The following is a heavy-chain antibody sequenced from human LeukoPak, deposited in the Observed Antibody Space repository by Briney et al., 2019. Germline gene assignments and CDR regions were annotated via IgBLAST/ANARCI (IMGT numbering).Heavy chain of an antibody. V-gene: IGHV3-30-3*01. D-gene: IGHD3-10*01. Sequence: GGSLRLSCAASGFTFSSYAMNWARQAPGKGLEWVAFTSYDGSNKYYADSVKGRFTISRDNSKNTLYLQMNSLRAEDTAVYYCASQGGLLWFGELSGGMDVWGQGTTVTVSS. CDR1: GFTFSSYA. CDR2: TSYDGSNK. CDR3: ASQGGLLWFGELSGGMDV. J-gene: IGHJ6*02.